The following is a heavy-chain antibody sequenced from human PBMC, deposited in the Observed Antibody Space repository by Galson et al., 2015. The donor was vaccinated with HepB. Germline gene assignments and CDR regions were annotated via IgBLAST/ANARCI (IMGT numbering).Heavy chain of an antibody. J-gene: IGHJ5*02. CDR2: ISGSGGST. CDR1: GFTFSSFA. CDR3: AKDLVAEAVNWFDP. D-gene: IGHD6-13*01. V-gene: IGHV3-23*01. Sequence: SLRLSCAAFGFTFSSFAMNWVRQAPGKGLEWVSGISGSGGSTYYADSVKGRFTISRDNSKNTLYLQMNSLRVEDTAVYYCAKDLVAEAVNWFDPWGQGTLVTVSS.